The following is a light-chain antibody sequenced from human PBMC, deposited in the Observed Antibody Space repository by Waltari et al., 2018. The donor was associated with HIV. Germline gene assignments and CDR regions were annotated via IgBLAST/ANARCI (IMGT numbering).Light chain of an antibody. V-gene: IGLV3-19*01. J-gene: IGLJ2*01. CDR2: GKN. CDR1: SLRIYY. CDR3: NSRDSSGNHVV. Sequence: SSELTQDPAVSVALGQTVRITCQGDSLRIYYASWYQQKPGQAPVLVIYGKNNRPSGIPDRFSDSSSGNTASLTITGDQAEDEADYYCNSRDSSGNHVVFGGGTRLTVL.